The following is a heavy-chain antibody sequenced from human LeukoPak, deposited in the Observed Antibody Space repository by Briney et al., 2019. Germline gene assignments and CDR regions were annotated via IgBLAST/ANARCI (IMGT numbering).Heavy chain of an antibody. CDR1: GGSISGYY. Sequence: PSETLSLTCTVSGGSISGYYWSWIRQPPGKELEWIGYIYSRGFANYNPPLESRVTISVDVSKNQFSLNLNSVTAADTAVYYCAEATSNWFDPWGQGIPVTVSS. J-gene: IGHJ5*02. CDR2: IYSRGFA. CDR3: AEATSNWFDP. V-gene: IGHV4-4*09.